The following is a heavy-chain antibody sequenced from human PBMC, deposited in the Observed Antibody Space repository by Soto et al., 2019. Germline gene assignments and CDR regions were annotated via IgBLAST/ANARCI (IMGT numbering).Heavy chain of an antibody. CDR2: ISYDGSNK. J-gene: IGHJ6*02. D-gene: IGHD6-19*01. V-gene: IGHV3-30-3*01. CDR3: ARDFGYSSGWSQTLYYYYGMDV. CDR1: GFTFSSYA. Sequence: PGGSLRLSCASSGFTFSSYAMHWVRQAPGKGLEWVAVISYDGSNKYYADSVKGRFTISRDNSKNTLYLQMNCLRAEDTAVYYCARDFGYSSGWSQTLYYYYGMDVWGQGTTVTVSS.